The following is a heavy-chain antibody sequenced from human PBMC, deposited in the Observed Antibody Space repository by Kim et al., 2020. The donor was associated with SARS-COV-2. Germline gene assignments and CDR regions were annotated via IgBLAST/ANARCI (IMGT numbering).Heavy chain of an antibody. CDR2: INHSGST. D-gene: IGHD1-20*01. CDR3: ARVTGTRPGNRFDP. Sequence: SETLSLTCAVYGGSFSGYYWSWIRQPPGKGLEWIGAINHSGSTNYNPSLKSRVTISVDTSKNQFSLKLSSVTAADTAVYYCARVTGTRPGNRFDPWGQG. CDR1: GGSFSGYY. V-gene: IGHV4-34*01. J-gene: IGHJ5*02.